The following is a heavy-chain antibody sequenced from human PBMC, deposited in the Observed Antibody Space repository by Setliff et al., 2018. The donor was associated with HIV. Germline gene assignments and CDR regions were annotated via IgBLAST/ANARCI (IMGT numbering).Heavy chain of an antibody. CDR2: ISAYNGNT. CDR3: ARLAVDFHPFDI. CDR1: GYAFTSYG. J-gene: IGHJ3*02. Sequence: ASVKVSCKASGYAFTSYGISWVRQAPGQGLEWMGWISAYNGNTNYAQKLQGRVTMTTDTSTSTAYMELRSLRSDDTAVFYCARLAVDFHPFDIWGQGTMVTVS. V-gene: IGHV1-18*01. D-gene: IGHD6-19*01.